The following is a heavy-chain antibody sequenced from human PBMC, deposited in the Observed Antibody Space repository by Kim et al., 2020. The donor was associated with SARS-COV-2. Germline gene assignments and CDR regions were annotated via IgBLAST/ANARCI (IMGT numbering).Heavy chain of an antibody. CDR3: ARAAYGSGSYYRGYGMDV. D-gene: IGHD3-10*01. CDR2: INSDGSYT. Sequence: GGSLRLSCAASGFTFSSYWMHWVRQAPGKGLVWVSRINSDGSYTSYADSVKGRATIFRDYAKNTLYLQMNSLRAEDSAVYYCARAAYGSGSYYRGYGMDVWGQGTTVTVS. V-gene: IGHV3-74*01. CDR1: GFTFSSYW. J-gene: IGHJ6*02.